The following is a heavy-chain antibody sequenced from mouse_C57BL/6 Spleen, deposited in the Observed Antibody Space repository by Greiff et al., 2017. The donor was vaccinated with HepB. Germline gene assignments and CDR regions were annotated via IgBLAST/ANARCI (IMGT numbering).Heavy chain of an antibody. J-gene: IGHJ2*01. CDR1: GYAFTNYL. V-gene: IGHV1-54*01. Sequence: QVQLQQSGAELVRPGTSVKVSCKASGYAFTNYLIEWVKQRPGQGLEWIGVINPGSGGTNYNEKFKGKATLTADKSSSTAYMQLSSLTSEDSAVYCCARSGAYGSVDYWGQGTTLTVSS. CDR2: INPGSGGT. D-gene: IGHD1-1*01. CDR3: ARSGAYGSVDY.